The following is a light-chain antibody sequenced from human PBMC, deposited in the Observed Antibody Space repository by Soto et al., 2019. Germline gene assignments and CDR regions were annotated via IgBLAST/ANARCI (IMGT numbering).Light chain of an antibody. CDR3: QQYNNWPPGLT. V-gene: IGKV3D-15*01. CDR2: GAS. J-gene: IGKJ4*01. Sequence: EIVMTQSPATLSVSPGERATLSCRASQSVSSNLAWYQQKPGQAPRLLIYGASTRATVIPTRFSGSGSGTEFTLTISSLQSEDFAVYYCQQYNNWPPGLTFGGGTKVEIK. CDR1: QSVSSN.